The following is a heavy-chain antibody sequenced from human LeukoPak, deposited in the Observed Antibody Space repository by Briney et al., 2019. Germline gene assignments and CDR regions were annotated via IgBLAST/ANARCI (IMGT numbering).Heavy chain of an antibody. CDR3: VGRNIAAAGTVFDY. Sequence: PGGSLRLSCAASGFTFDDYAMHWVRQAPGKGLEWVSLISWDGGSTYYADSVKGRFTFSRDNSKNSLYLQMNSLRAEDTALYYCVGRNIAAAGTVFDYWGQGTLVTVSS. CDR1: GFTFDDYA. D-gene: IGHD6-13*01. V-gene: IGHV3-43D*03. J-gene: IGHJ4*02. CDR2: ISWDGGST.